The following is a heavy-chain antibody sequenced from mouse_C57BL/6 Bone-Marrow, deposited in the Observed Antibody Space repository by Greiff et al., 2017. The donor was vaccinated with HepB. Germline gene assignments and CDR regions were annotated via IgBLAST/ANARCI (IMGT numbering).Heavy chain of an antibody. CDR3: ARRTTVVYFDY. CDR2: INPGSGGT. D-gene: IGHD1-1*01. J-gene: IGHJ2*01. Sequence: QVQLQQSGAELVRPGTSVKVSCKASGYAFTNYLIERVKQRPGQGLEWIGVINPGSGGTNYNEKFKGKATLTADKSSSTAYMQLSSLTSEDSAVYFCARRTTVVYFDYWGQGTTLTVSS. V-gene: IGHV1-54*01. CDR1: GYAFTNYL.